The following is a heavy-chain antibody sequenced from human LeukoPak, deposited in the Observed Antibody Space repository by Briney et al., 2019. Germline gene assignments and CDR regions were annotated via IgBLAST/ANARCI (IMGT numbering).Heavy chain of an antibody. CDR1: GFTFSSYG. V-gene: IGHV3-33*08. CDR2: IWYDGSNK. Sequence: GRPLRLSCAASGFTFSSYGMHWVRQSPGKGLEWVAVIWYDGSNKYYADSVKGRFTISRDNSKNTLHLQMNSLRAEDTAVYYCARDSPYLDYWGQGTLVTVSS. CDR3: ARDSPYLDY. J-gene: IGHJ4*02.